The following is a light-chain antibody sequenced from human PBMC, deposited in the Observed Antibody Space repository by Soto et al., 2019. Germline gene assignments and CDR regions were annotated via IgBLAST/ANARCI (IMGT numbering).Light chain of an antibody. V-gene: IGLV3-21*02. CDR2: DDR. CDR3: QVWDSRSDHVV. Sequence: SYELTQPPSVSVAPGQTARIPCGGNNIGSKGVHWYQQSPGLAPVLVVYDDRDRPSGIPERFSGSNSGNTATLTISRVEAGDEADYYCQVWDSRSDHVVFGGGTQLTVL. J-gene: IGLJ2*01. CDR1: NIGSKG.